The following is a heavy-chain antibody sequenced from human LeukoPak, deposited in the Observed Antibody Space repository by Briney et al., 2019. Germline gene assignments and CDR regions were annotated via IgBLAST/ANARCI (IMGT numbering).Heavy chain of an antibody. V-gene: IGHV3-49*04. J-gene: IGHJ4*02. CDR1: GFAFDDFA. CDR2: IRRRAYGGAA. CDR3: SRNGLVDFDY. Sequence: QSGGSLRLSCTTSGFAFDDFAMSWVRQPAGKGLEWVGFIRRRAYGGAAEYAASVKGRFIISRDDSKGIAYLQMNSLTTEDTAVYYCSRNGLVDFDYWGQGSRVIVSP.